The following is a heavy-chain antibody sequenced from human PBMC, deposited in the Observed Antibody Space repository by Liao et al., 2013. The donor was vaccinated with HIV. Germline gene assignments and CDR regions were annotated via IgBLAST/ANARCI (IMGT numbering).Heavy chain of an antibody. CDR2: INHSGST. CDR3: ARGLRGAARRHFDY. J-gene: IGHJ4*02. Sequence: QVQLQESGPGLVKPSETLSLTCTVSGDSMNSHYWSWIRQPPGKGLEWIGEINHSGSTNYNPSLKSRVTMSVDTSKNQFSLKLSSVTAADTAVYYCARGLRGAARRHFDYWGQGTLVTVSS. CDR1: GDSMNSHY. D-gene: IGHD6-6*01. V-gene: IGHV4-59*11.